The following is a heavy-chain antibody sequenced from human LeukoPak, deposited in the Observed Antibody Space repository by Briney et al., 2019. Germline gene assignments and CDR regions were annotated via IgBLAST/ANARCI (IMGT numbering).Heavy chain of an antibody. CDR1: GGSISSGSYY. CDR3: ARGPVATFGVINYYFDY. J-gene: IGHJ4*02. V-gene: IGHV4-61*02. Sequence: SQTLSLTCTVSGGSISSGSYYWSWIRQPAGKGLEWIGRIYTSGSTNYNPSLKSRVTISVDTSKNQFSLKLSSVTAADTAVYYCARGPVATFGVINYYFDYWGQGTLVTVSS. CDR2: IYTSGST. D-gene: IGHD3-3*01.